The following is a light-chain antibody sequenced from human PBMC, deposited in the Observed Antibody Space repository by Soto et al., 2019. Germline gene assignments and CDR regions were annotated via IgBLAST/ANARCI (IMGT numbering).Light chain of an antibody. Sequence: DIPMTQSPSSLSASVGDRVTITCRASQTISNYLNWYQQKPGKAPKVLIYAASSLQSGVPSRFSGSGSGTDFTLTISSLQPEDVATYYCQQSSNTLALTFGGGTKVEIQ. CDR3: QQSSNTLALT. V-gene: IGKV1-39*01. CDR1: QTISNY. CDR2: AAS. J-gene: IGKJ4*01.